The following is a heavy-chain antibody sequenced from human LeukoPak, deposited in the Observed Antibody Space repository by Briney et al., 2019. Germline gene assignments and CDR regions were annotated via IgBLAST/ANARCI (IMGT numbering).Heavy chain of an antibody. V-gene: IGHV4-59*01. CDR2: IYYSGST. Sequence: SETLSLTCTVSGGSISSYYWSWILQPPGKGLEWIGYIYYSGSTNYNPSLKSRVTISVDTSKNQFSLKLSSVTAADTAVYYCARDGSGYDPFDYWGQGTLVTVSS. J-gene: IGHJ4*02. D-gene: IGHD5-12*01. CDR3: ARDGSGYDPFDY. CDR1: GGSISSYY.